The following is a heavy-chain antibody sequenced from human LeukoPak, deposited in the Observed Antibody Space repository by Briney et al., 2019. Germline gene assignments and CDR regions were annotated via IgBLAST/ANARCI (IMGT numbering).Heavy chain of an antibody. CDR3: ARDRSGTFDY. V-gene: IGHV3-33*01. J-gene: IGHJ4*02. CDR2: IWSDESNK. Sequence: GGSLRLSCAASGFTFSNYGMHWVRQAPGKGLEWVAVIWSDESNKYYADSVKGRFTISRDNFKNTLYLHMNRLRAEDTTVYYCARDRSGTFDYWGQGTLVTVSS. D-gene: IGHD2-15*01. CDR1: GFTFSNYG.